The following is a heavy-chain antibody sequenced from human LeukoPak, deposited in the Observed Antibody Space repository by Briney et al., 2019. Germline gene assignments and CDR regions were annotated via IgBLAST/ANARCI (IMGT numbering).Heavy chain of an antibody. J-gene: IGHJ4*02. Sequence: PGGSLRLSCAASGFTFSSYSMNWVRQAPGKGLEWVSVTYSSGSTHYADSVKGRFTISRDSSKNTLYLQMNSLRAEDTAVYYCATESYGATWGQGTLVTVSS. CDR1: GFTFSSYS. CDR3: ATESYGAT. CDR2: TYSSGST. V-gene: IGHV3-53*01. D-gene: IGHD1-26*01.